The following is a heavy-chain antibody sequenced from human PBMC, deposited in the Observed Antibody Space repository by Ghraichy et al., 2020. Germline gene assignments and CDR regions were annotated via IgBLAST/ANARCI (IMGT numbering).Heavy chain of an antibody. D-gene: IGHD2-15*01. CDR3: ARHHEGSGSFDP. Sequence: GGSLRLSCAASGFSFSTYVMSWIRQAPGKGPEWVAAISGSGTNTYYPDSLWGRFTISRDNSKNTVYLQMSSLRAEDTAAYYCARHHEGSGSFDPWGQGTLVTVSS. V-gene: IGHV3-23*01. CDR2: ISGSGTNT. J-gene: IGHJ5*02. CDR1: GFSFSTYV.